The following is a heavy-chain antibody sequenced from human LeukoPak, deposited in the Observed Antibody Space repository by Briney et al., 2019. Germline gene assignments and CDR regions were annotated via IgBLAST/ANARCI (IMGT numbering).Heavy chain of an antibody. CDR1: GGSISSSSYY. CDR3: ARGKRYCSGGSCLGGFDP. CDR2: IYYSGST. V-gene: IGHV4-39*07. D-gene: IGHD2-15*01. J-gene: IGHJ5*02. Sequence: SETLSLTCTVSGGSISSSSYYWGWIRQPPGKGLEWIGSIYYSGSTYYNPSLKSRVTISVDTSKNQFSLKLSSVTAADTAVYYCARGKRYCSGGSCLGGFDPWGQGTLVTVSS.